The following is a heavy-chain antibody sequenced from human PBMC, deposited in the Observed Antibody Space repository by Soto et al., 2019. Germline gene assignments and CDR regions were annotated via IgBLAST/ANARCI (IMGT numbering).Heavy chain of an antibody. J-gene: IGHJ4*02. Sequence: GSLRLSCAASGFTVNSNYMSWVRQAPGKGLEWVSVIYSDGSTYYADSVKGRFIISRDNSNNTLYFQMNSLRAEDTAVYYCARDSPYNGYPDIDYWGQGTLVTVSS. CDR2: IYSDGST. D-gene: IGHD5-12*01. CDR3: ARDSPYNGYPDIDY. V-gene: IGHV3-66*01. CDR1: GFTVNSNY.